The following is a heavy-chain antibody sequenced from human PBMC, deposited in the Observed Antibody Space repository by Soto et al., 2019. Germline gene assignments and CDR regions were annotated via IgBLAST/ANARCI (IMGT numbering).Heavy chain of an antibody. V-gene: IGHV2-5*01. CDR1: GFSLRTSGVR. CDR2: IYWNDDK. Sequence: QITLKESGPTLVKPTQTVTLTCSFSGFSLRTSGVRVGWIRQPPGKALEWLAFIYWNDDKRYSPSLQSRLTITKDNSKKEGVLTMTNMDPLDTGTYYCAYRVGSRGSFDYWGQGTLVTVSS. D-gene: IGHD6-25*01. CDR3: AYRVGSRGSFDY. J-gene: IGHJ4*02.